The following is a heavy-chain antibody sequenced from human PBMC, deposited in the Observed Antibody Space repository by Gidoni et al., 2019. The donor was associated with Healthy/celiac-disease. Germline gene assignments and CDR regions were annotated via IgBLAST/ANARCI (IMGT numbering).Heavy chain of an antibody. CDR2: ISWNSGSI. CDR3: AKGPRYNWNYFDY. D-gene: IGHD1-20*01. J-gene: IGHJ4*02. CDR1: GFTFDDYA. Sequence: EVQLVESGGGLVQPGRSLRLSCSASGFTFDDYAMHWVRQAPGKGLEWVSGISWNSGSIGYADSVKGRFTISRDNAKNSLYLQMNSLRAEDTALYYCAKGPRYNWNYFDYWGQGTLVTVSS. V-gene: IGHV3-9*01.